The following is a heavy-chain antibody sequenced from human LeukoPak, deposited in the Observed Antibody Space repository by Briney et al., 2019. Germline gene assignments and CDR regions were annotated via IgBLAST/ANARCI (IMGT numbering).Heavy chain of an antibody. D-gene: IGHD3-9*01. CDR1: GGTFSSYA. CDR2: IIPIFGTA. CDR3: AREITPVILTGSPLDAFDI. J-gene: IGHJ3*02. V-gene: IGHV1-69*13. Sequence: GASVKVSCKASGGTFSSYAISWVRQAPGQGLEWMGGIIPIFGTANYAQKFQGRVTITADESTSTAYMELSSLRSEDTAVYYCAREITPVILTGSPLDAFDIWGQGTMVTVSS.